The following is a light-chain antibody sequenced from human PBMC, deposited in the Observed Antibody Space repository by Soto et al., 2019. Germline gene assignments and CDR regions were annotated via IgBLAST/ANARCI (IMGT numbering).Light chain of an antibody. V-gene: IGKV3-20*01. CDR2: DAS. CDR1: QSVTNYY. CDR3: QQCGNWPCT. J-gene: IGKJ1*01. Sequence: EIVLTQSPDTLSLSPGERATLSCRASQSVTNYYLAWYQQKPGQAPRLLIYDASNRATGIPDRFSGGGSGTDFTLTISRLEPEDFAVYYCQQCGNWPCTFGQGTMVDIK.